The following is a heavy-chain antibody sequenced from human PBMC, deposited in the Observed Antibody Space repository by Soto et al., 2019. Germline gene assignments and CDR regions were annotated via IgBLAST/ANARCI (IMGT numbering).Heavy chain of an antibody. V-gene: IGHV4-59*08. Sequence: PSETLSLTCTVSGGSISSYYWSWIRQPPGKGLEWIAYMFHTGRTNYNPSLKSRVTISVDTSTNQFFLKMTFVTAADTAVYYCARRYSSGWYGVDYWGQGTLVTVSS. CDR2: MFHTGRT. CDR1: GGSISSYY. D-gene: IGHD6-19*01. J-gene: IGHJ4*02. CDR3: ARRYSSGWYGVDY.